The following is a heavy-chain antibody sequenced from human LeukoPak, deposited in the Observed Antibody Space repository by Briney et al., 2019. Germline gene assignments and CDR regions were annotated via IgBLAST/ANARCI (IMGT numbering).Heavy chain of an antibody. CDR2: IKSDGSDK. CDR1: GFTFSSYW. D-gene: IGHD1-1*01. Sequence: GGSLRLSCAASGFTFSSYWMSWVRQAPGKGLEWVAIIKSDGSDKHSVDSVRGRFTISRDNAKKSLYLQMNSLRAEDTAVYYCARDSPGYLAYDSWGQGTLVTVSS. CDR3: ARDSPGYLAYDS. V-gene: IGHV3-7*04. J-gene: IGHJ4*02.